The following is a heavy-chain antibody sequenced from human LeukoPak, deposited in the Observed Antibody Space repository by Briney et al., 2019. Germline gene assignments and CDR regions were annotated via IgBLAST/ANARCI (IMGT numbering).Heavy chain of an antibody. Sequence: GGSLRLSCAASGFTFDDYGMSWVRQAPGKGLEWVSGINWNGGSTGYADSVKGRFTISRDNAKNSLYLQMSSLRAEDTALYYCAGSKFRGDYYYYGMDVWGQGTTVTVSS. D-gene: IGHD3-10*01. CDR1: GFTFDDYG. CDR2: INWNGGST. CDR3: AGSKFRGDYYYYGMDV. J-gene: IGHJ6*02. V-gene: IGHV3-20*04.